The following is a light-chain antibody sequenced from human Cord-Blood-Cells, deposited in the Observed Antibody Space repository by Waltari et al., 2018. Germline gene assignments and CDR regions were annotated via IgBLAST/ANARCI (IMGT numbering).Light chain of an antibody. Sequence: QSALTQPASVSGSPGQSITISCTGTSSDVGSYNLVSWYQQHPGKAPKLMIYGGSKRPSGVSNRFSGPKSGNTASLTISGLQAEHEADYYCCSYAGSSTLVFGGGTKLTVL. CDR1: SSDVGSYNL. CDR3: CSYAGSSTLV. V-gene: IGLV2-23*01. J-gene: IGLJ2*01. CDR2: GGS.